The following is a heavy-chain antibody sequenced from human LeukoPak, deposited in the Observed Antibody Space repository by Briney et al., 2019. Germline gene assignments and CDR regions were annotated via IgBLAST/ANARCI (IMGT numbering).Heavy chain of an antibody. CDR3: AKSFASVDVVATITDY. J-gene: IGHJ4*02. V-gene: IGHV3-23*01. CDR1: GFTFSNYA. Sequence: GGSLRLSCAASGFTFSNYAMTWVRRAPGKGLEWVSGISGIGSSTYYTDSVKGRFTISRDNSKSTLYLQMNSLRGEDTAVYYCAKSFASVDVVATITDYWGQGTLVTVSS. CDR2: ISGIGSST. D-gene: IGHD5-12*01.